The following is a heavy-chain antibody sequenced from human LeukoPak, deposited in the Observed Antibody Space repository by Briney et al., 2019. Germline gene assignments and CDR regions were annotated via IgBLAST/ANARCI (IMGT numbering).Heavy chain of an antibody. CDR2: IYFIGNT. Sequence: SETLSLTCTVSGGSISSYYWSWIRQPPGKGLEWIGWIYFIGNTNYNPSLKSRVTISVDTSKNQFSLNLNSVTAADTADYYCASQRREGGIASYYYGLDVWGQGTTVTVSS. J-gene: IGHJ6*02. CDR3: ASQRREGGIASYYYGLDV. V-gene: IGHV4-59*08. D-gene: IGHD1-26*01. CDR1: GGSISSYY.